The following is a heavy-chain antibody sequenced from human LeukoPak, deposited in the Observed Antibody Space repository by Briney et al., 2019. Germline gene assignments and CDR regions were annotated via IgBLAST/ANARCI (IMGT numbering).Heavy chain of an antibody. CDR3: ARGLLSAGPGGWFDP. CDR2: INSDGSST. J-gene: IGHJ5*02. Sequence: PGGSLRLSCAAAGFTLSSYWMHWVRQAPGKGLVWVSRINSDGSSTSYADSVKGRVTISRDNAKNTLYLQMNSLRAEDTAVYYCARGLLSAGPGGWFDPWGQGTLVTVSS. V-gene: IGHV3-74*01. CDR1: GFTLSSYW. D-gene: IGHD6-19*01.